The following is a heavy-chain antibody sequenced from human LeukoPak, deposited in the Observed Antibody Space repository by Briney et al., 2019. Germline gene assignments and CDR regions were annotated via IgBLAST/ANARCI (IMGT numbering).Heavy chain of an antibody. D-gene: IGHD2-15*01. CDR1: GGSISSSSYY. CDR3: ARGGEVAAIDY. V-gene: IGHV4-39*07. CDR2: INHSGST. J-gene: IGHJ4*02. Sequence: PSETLSLTCTVSGGSISSSSYYWGWIRQPPGKGLEWIGEINHSGSTNYNPSLKSRVTISVGTSKNQFSLKLSSVTAADTAVYYCARGGEVAAIDYWGQGTLVTVSS.